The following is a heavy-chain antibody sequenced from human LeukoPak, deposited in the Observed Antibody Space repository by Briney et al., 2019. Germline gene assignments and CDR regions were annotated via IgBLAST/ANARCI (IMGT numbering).Heavy chain of an antibody. J-gene: IGHJ4*02. D-gene: IGHD2-21*01. CDR2: ISGGGTNT. Sequence: QPGGSLRLSCAASGLVVSTYPMNWVRQAPGKGLEWGSGISGGGTNTYYADSVKGRFTISRDTFKNTLVLQMNSLRPEDTAVYYCAKGIPSDYWGQGTLVTVSS. V-gene: IGHV3-23*01. CDR3: AKGIPSDY. CDR1: GLVVSTYP.